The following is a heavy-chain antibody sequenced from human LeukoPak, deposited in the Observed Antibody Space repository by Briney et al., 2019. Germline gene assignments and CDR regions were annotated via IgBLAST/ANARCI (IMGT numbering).Heavy chain of an antibody. D-gene: IGHD2-15*01. CDR1: GGSISSTNW. V-gene: IGHV4-4*02. J-gene: IGHJ3*02. CDR3: ARVGGVVVATAQRDAFDI. Sequence: SETLFLTCVVSGGSISSTNWWSWVRQSPGKGLEWIGEKYHSGGIYYNPSLGSRVTISVDKSKNQFSLKLSSVTAADTAIYYCARVGGVVVATAQRDAFDIWGQGTMVTVSS. CDR2: KYHSGGI.